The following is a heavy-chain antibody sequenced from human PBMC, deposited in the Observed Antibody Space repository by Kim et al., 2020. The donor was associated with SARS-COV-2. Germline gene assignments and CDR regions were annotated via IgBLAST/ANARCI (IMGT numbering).Heavy chain of an antibody. CDR3: ARESHGSIYDSSGNYNGDGFDV. V-gene: IGHV1-69*06. J-gene: IGHJ3*01. CDR1: GGTFTSHA. Sequence: SVKVSCKASGGTFTSHAFNWVRQAPGQGLEWIGGIIPIFGTTNYLDKFQGRVTITADKSTSTAYMEVSRLRFDDTAVYYCARESHGSIYDSSGNYNGDGFDVWGQGTMVIVSS. D-gene: IGHD3-22*01. CDR2: IIPIFGTT.